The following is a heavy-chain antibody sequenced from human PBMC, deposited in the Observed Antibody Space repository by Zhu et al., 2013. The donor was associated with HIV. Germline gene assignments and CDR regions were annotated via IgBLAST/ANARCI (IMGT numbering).Heavy chain of an antibody. CDR2: ITPMFGTT. Sequence: QVQLVQSGAEVKKSGSSVKVSCKASGGTFSTYSISWVRQAPGQGLEWMGGITPMFGTTDYAQKFQGRVTITAHKSTTTVYLELRGLKSEDTAVYYCARVRVTGSTSSYGMDVWGQGTTVTVSS. V-gene: IGHV1-69*06. D-gene: IGHD2-2*01. CDR3: ARVRVTGSTSSYGMDV. J-gene: IGHJ6*02. CDR1: GGTFSTYS.